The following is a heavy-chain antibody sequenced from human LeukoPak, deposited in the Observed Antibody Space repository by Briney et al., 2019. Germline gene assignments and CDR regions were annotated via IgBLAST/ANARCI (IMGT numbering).Heavy chain of an antibody. D-gene: IGHD5-18*01. V-gene: IGHV1-8*01. CDR1: GYTFTSYD. CDR2: MNPNSGDT. Sequence: ASVTVSCTASGYTFTSYDINWVRQATGQGLEWMGWMNPNSGDTGYAQRFQGRVTMTRSTSISTAYMELSSLRSEDTAVYYCARNVRDTGTFDYWGQGTLVTVSS. CDR3: ARNVRDTGTFDY. J-gene: IGHJ4*02.